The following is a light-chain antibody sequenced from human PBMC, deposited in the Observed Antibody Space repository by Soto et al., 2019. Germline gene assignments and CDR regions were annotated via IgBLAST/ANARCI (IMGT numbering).Light chain of an antibody. CDR2: GNS. CDR3: QSYDSSLSAL. Sequence: QSVLTQPPSVSGAPGQRVTICCTGSSSNIGAGYDVHWYQQLPGTAPKLLIYGNSNRPSGVPDRFSGSKSGTSASLAITGLQADDEADYYCQSYDSSLSALFGGGTKLTVL. V-gene: IGLV1-40*01. J-gene: IGLJ3*02. CDR1: SSNIGAGYD.